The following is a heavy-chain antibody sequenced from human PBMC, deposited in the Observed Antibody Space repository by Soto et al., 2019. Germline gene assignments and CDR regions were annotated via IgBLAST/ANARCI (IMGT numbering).Heavy chain of an antibody. CDR3: AKGGSYYVGAFDI. CDR1: GFTFSSYA. Sequence: EVQLLESGGGLVQPGGSLRLSCAASGFTFSSYATNWVRQAPGKGLEWVSAISGSGGSTYYADSVKGRFTISRDNSKNTLYLQMNSLRAEDTAIYYCAKGGSYYVGAFDIWGQGTMVTVSS. CDR2: ISGSGGST. V-gene: IGHV3-23*01. D-gene: IGHD1-26*01. J-gene: IGHJ3*02.